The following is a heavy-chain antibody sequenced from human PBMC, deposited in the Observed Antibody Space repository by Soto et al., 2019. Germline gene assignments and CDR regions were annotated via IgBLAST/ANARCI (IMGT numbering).Heavy chain of an antibody. V-gene: IGHV1-3*05. D-gene: IGHD3-16*02. CDR3: ARSAISPFGGLIGPFDY. J-gene: IGHJ4*02. CDR1: GYTFTAYA. CDR2: INAGNGNT. Sequence: QVQLVQSGAEEKKPGASVKVSCQASGYTFTAYAIHWVRQAPGQRLEWMGWINAGNGNTRYLQKFQTRITITRDTSASPAYMELSSLTFADTAVYYCARSAISPFGGLIGPFDYWGQGNLVAVSS.